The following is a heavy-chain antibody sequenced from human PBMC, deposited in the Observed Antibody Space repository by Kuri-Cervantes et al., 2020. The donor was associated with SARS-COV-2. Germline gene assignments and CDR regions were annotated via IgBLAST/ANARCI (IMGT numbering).Heavy chain of an antibody. J-gene: IGHJ4*02. CDR2: ISYDGSNK. CDR1: ESTFSSYA. D-gene: IGHD6-19*01. V-gene: IGHV3-30-3*01. CDR3: AAERYEWLAYAYYFDL. Sequence: GGSLRLSCAASESTFSSYAMHWVRQAPGKGLEWVGVISYDGSNKYYADSVEGRFTISRDNSENTLYLQMNSLRAEDTAMYYCAAERYEWLAYAYYFDLWGQGTLVTVSS.